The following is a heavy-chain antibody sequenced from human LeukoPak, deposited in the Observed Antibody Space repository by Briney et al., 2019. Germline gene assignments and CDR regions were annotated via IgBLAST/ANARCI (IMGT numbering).Heavy chain of an antibody. J-gene: IGHJ4*02. D-gene: IGHD4-23*01. CDR2: MYHSGST. CDR3: AKQGPTVVTHFDS. Sequence: PSETLSLTCAVSGYSISSDYYWGWIRQPPGKGLDWIASMYHSGSTYYNPSLKSRVTISVDTSKNQFSLRLSSVTAADTAVYYCAKQGPTVVTHFDSWGQGTLVTVSS. CDR1: GYSISSDYY. V-gene: IGHV4-38-2*01.